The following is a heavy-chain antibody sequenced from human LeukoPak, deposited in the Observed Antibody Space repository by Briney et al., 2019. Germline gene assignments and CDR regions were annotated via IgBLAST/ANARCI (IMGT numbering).Heavy chain of an antibody. CDR2: INHSGST. D-gene: IGHD6-13*01. CDR3: ARGRPLRSIAAAGATGNNWFDP. Sequence: ASETLSLTCTVSGGSISSYYWSWIRQPPGKGLEWIGEINHSGSTNYNPSLKSRVTISVDTSKNQFSLKLSSVTAADTAVYYCARGRPLRSIAAAGATGNNWFDPWGQGTLVTVSS. CDR1: GGSISSYY. V-gene: IGHV4-34*01. J-gene: IGHJ5*02.